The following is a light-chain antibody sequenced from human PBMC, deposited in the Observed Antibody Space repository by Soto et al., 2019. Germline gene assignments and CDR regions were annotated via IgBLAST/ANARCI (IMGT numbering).Light chain of an antibody. CDR3: QQYGNAPCT. J-gene: IGKJ3*01. CDR1: QSVSSSY. V-gene: IGKV3-20*01. CDR2: GAS. Sequence: EIVLTQSPGPLSFSPGERATLTCRASQSVSSSYLAWFQQKPGQAPRLLIYGASSRATGIPDRFSGSGSGTDFTLTISRLEPEEFAVYYCQQYGNAPCTFGPGTKVDIK.